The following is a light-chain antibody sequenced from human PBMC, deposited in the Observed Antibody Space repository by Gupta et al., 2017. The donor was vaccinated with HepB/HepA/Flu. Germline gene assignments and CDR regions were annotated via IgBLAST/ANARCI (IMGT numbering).Light chain of an antibody. J-gene: IGKJ1*01. Sequence: DIQMTQSPSTLSASVGDRVTIPCRASQSISTWLAWYQQRPGKAPKLLIYKASTLESGVPSRFSGSGSGTEFTLTINSLQPDDFATYYCQRNSNYLWTFGQGTKVEIK. V-gene: IGKV1-5*03. CDR1: QSISTW. CDR3: QRNSNYLWT. CDR2: KAS.